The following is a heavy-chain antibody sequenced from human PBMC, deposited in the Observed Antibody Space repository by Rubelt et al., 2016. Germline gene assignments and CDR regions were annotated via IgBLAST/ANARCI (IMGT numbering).Heavy chain of an antibody. CDR2: INHSGSS. CDR1: GGSFSGHS. J-gene: IGHJ4*02. V-gene: IGHV4-34*01. CDR3: ARDPDISLGVAFDI. Sequence: QVHLQQWGAGLLKPSETLSLSCAVYGGSFSGHSWSWIRQPPGKGLEWIGEINHSGSSNYNPSLMSRVTISVDTSKHHFFLKLKAVTAADTAGYYCARDPDISLGVAFDIWGQGTLVTVSS. D-gene: IGHD3-9*01.